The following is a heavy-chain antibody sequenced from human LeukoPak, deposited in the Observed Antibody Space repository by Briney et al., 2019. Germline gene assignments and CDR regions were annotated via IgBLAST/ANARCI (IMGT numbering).Heavy chain of an antibody. CDR3: ARDSSLSFFDY. J-gene: IGHJ4*02. V-gene: IGHV4-61*02. Sequence: SQTLSLTCTVSGGSISSGSYYWSWIRQPAGKGLEWIGRIYTSGSTNYNPSLKSRVTISVDTSKNQFSLKLSSVTAADTAVYYCARDSSLSFFDYWGQGTLVTVSS. CDR1: GGSISSGSYY. CDR2: IYTSGST. D-gene: IGHD6-6*01.